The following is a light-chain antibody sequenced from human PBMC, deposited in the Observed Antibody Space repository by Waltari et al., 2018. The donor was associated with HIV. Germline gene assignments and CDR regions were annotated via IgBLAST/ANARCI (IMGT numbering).Light chain of an antibody. V-gene: IGKV1-5*03. CDR2: MAS. CDR1: QSISSW. Sequence: DIQMTQSPSSLSASVGDRVTSTCRATQSISSWLAWFQQKPGKAPKLLIYMASSLESGVPSRFSGSGSGTEFTLTISSLQPDDFATYYCQQYNSYSLWTFGQGTKVEIK. J-gene: IGKJ1*01. CDR3: QQYNSYSLWT.